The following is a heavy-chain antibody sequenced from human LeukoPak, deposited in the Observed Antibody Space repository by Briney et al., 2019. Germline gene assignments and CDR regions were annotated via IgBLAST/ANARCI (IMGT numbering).Heavy chain of an antibody. Sequence: ASVEVSCKASGYTFTSYGISWVRQAPGQGLEWMGWISAYNGNTNYAQKLQGRVTMTTDTSTSTAYMELRSLRSDDTAVYYCARLIGYCSSTSCYNNWFDPWGQGTLVTVSS. CDR3: ARLIGYCSSTSCYNNWFDP. CDR2: ISAYNGNT. D-gene: IGHD2-2*01. CDR1: GYTFTSYG. J-gene: IGHJ5*02. V-gene: IGHV1-18*01.